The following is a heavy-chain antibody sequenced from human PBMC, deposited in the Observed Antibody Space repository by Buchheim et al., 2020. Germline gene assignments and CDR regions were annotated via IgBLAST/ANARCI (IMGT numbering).Heavy chain of an antibody. V-gene: IGHV4-34*01. Sequence: QVQLQQWGAGLLKPSETLSLTCAVYGGSFSGYYWSWIRQPPGKGLEWIGEIKHSGSTKYNPSLMSRVTISVDTSKKKISLMLSSVTAADTAVYYCASKAARPKGYFDLWGHGTL. J-gene: IGHJ2*01. CDR3: ASKAARPKGYFDL. CDR1: GGSFSGYY. D-gene: IGHD6-6*01. CDR2: IKHSGST.